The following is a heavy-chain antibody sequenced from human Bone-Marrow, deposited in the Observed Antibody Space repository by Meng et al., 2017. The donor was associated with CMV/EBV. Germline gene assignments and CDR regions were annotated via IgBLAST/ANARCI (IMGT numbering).Heavy chain of an antibody. V-gene: IGHV3-74*01. D-gene: IGHD4-23*01. CDR2: INSDGSST. CDR3: TAPGGNLPV. CDR1: GFTFSSYW. J-gene: IGHJ4*02. Sequence: GESLKISCAASGFTFSSYWMHWVRQAPGKGLVWVSRINSDGSSTSYADSVKGRFTISRDNAKNTLYLKMNSLRAEDTAVYYCTAPGGNLPVWGQGTLVTVSS.